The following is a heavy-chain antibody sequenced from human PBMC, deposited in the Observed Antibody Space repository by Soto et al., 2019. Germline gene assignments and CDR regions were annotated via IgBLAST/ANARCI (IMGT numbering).Heavy chain of an antibody. V-gene: IGHV4-39*01. CDR2: IFYSGST. D-gene: IGHD2-15*01. CDR1: GCSISSSSYY. CDR3: ARHLTYCSAGSCYSDFPYYGMDV. Sequence: SETLSLTFTVSGCSISSSSYYWCWIRQPPGKGLEWIGSIFYSGSTYYNPSLKSRVTISVDTSKNQFSLKLSSVTAADTAVYYCARHLTYCSAGSCYSDFPYYGMDVWGQGTTVT. J-gene: IGHJ6*02.